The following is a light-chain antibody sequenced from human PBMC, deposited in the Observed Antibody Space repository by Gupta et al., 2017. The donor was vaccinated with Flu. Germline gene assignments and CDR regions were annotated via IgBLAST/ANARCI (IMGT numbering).Light chain of an antibody. CDR3: QQEGNSLCT. V-gene: IGKV3-20*01. Sequence: ELVLTQSLGPLSLSPGERATLSSSASQSVRSSYLAWYQQKPGQAPRLLIYGASSRATGVPDRFSGSGSGTELTLTISRLEPEDFAVYYCQQEGNSLCTFGQGTKVEIK. CDR2: GAS. CDR1: QSVRSSY. J-gene: IGKJ2*02.